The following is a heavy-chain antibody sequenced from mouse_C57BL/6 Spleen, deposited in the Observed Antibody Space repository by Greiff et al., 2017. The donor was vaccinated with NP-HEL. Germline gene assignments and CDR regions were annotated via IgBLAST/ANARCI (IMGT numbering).Heavy chain of an antibody. CDR2: ISSGSSTI. V-gene: IGHV5-17*01. CDR3: ARLNYYGSSYLDY. D-gene: IGHD1-1*01. Sequence: EVKVVESGGGLVKPGGSPKLSCAASGFTFSDYGMHWVRQAPEKGLEWVAYISSGSSTIYYADTVKGRFTISRDNAKNTLFLQMTSLRSEDTAMYYCARLNYYGSSYLDYWGQGTTLTVSS. J-gene: IGHJ2*01. CDR1: GFTFSDYG.